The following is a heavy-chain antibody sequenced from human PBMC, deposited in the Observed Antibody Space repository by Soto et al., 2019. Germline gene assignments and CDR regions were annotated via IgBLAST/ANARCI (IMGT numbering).Heavy chain of an antibody. D-gene: IGHD6-19*01. Sequence: QVQLVQSGAEEKKPGASVTVSCKASGYTFTGYAMHWVRQAPGQRLEWIGWINAGNGNIKYSQKFQGRVIITRDTSASTAYMELSSLRSEDTSGYHCARAVAVAADVDYWGQGTLVTVSS. V-gene: IGHV1-3*05. CDR1: GYTFTGYA. CDR2: INAGNGNI. CDR3: ARAVAVAADVDY. J-gene: IGHJ4*02.